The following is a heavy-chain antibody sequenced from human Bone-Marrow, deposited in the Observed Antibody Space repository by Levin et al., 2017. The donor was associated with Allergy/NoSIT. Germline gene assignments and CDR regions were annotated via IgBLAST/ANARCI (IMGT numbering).Heavy chain of an antibody. CDR2: ISSAGGDV. Sequence: GESLKISCAASGMTFNSYGMTWVRQAPGKGLEWVSSISSAGGDVFTADSLRGRFSISRDNAKNSLYLHMNNLRVEDTAVYYCARDRYDFWSGYYLDYWGLGTLVIVSS. D-gene: IGHD3-3*01. CDR1: GMTFNSYG. J-gene: IGHJ4*02. CDR3: ARDRYDFWSGYYLDY. V-gene: IGHV3-21*01.